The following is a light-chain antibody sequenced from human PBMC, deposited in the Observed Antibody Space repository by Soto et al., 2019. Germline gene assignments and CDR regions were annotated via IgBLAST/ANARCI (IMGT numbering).Light chain of an antibody. CDR2: WAS. CDR3: QQYYGSPPT. J-gene: IGKJ1*01. Sequence: DIVMTQSPDSLAVSLGEKATINCKSSQTILYSPNNKNYLAWFQQKPGQPPKLLINWASTRESGVPDRFSGSGSGTDFTLTISRLQAEDVAVYYCQQYYGSPPTFGQGTKVEIK. CDR1: QTILYSPNNKNY. V-gene: IGKV4-1*01.